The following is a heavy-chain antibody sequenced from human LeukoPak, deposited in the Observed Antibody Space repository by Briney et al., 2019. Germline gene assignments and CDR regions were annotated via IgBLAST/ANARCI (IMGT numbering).Heavy chain of an antibody. V-gene: IGHV4-61*08. CDR1: GGSISSGDYY. Sequence: SQTLSLTCTVSGGSISSGDYYWSWIRQPPGKGLEWIGYIYYSGSTNYNPSLKSRVTISVDTSKNQFSLKLSSVTAADTAVYYCARASPSSGYYYGVLFDYWGQGTLVTVSS. D-gene: IGHD3-22*01. J-gene: IGHJ4*02. CDR3: ARASPSSGYYYGVLFDY. CDR2: IYYSGST.